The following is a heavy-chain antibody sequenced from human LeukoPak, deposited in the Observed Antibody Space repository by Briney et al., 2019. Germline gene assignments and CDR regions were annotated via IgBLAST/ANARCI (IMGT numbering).Heavy chain of an antibody. CDR1: GFTFSNHG. J-gene: IGHJ4*02. CDR3: ARIRGGWYIDY. CDR2: IWYDGSNK. V-gene: IGHV3-33*01. D-gene: IGHD3-10*01. Sequence: GRSLRLSCAASGFTFSNHGMHWVRQAPGKGLEWLSVIWYDGSNKYYADSVKGRFTISRDDSKNTLYLQMNSLRAEDTAVYYCARIRGGWYIDYWGQGTLVTVSS.